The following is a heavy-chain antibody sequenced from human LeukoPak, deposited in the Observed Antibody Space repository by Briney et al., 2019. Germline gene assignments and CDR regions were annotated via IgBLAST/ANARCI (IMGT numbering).Heavy chain of an antibody. CDR2: IKKDGSET. CDR3: ARLGPASSGWPESFDY. CDR1: GFTFSTSW. J-gene: IGHJ4*02. V-gene: IGHV3-7*03. D-gene: IGHD6-19*01. Sequence: GGSLRLSCAASGFTFSTSWMSWVRQVPGKGLEWVANIKKDGSETYYVDSVKGRFTISRDNAKNSLDLQMNSLRVEDTAVYYCARLGPASSGWPESFDYWGQGTLVTVSS.